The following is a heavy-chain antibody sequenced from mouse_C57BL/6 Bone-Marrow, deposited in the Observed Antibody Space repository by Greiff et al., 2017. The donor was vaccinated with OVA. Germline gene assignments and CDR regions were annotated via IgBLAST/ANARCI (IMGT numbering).Heavy chain of an antibody. V-gene: IGHV6-3*01. CDR1: GFTFSNYW. Sequence: EVKLMESGGGLVQPGGSMKLSCVASGFTFSNYWMNWVRQSPEKGLEWVAQIRLKSDNYATHYAESVKGRFTISRDDSKSSVYLQMNNLRAEDTGIYYCTDYYGTDYWGQGTTLTVSS. CDR3: TDYYGTDY. J-gene: IGHJ2*01. D-gene: IGHD2-1*01. CDR2: IRLKSDNYAT.